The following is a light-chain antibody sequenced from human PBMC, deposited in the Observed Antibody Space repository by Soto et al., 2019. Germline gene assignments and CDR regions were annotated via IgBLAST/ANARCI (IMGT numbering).Light chain of an antibody. Sequence: EIVLTQSPATLSLSPGERATLSCRASQSVSSYLAWYQQKPGKAPRLLIYDASSRATGIPARFSGSGSGTDFTLTISSLEPEDFAVYYCQQRSNWLFTFGHGTKVDIK. CDR1: QSVSSY. J-gene: IGKJ3*01. CDR3: QQRSNWLFT. CDR2: DAS. V-gene: IGKV3-11*01.